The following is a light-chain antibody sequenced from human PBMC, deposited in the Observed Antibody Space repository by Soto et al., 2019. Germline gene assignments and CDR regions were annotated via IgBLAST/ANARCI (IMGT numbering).Light chain of an antibody. J-gene: IGKJ2*02. CDR2: KAS. CDR1: QSISSW. CDR3: QQYNSYPWT. Sequence: DIQMTQSPSTLSASVGDRVTITCRASQSISSWLAWYQQKPGKAPKLLIYKASSLESGVPSRFSGSGSGTEFTLTISSLQPDDFATYYCQQYNSYPWTCGQGTKREIK. V-gene: IGKV1-5*03.